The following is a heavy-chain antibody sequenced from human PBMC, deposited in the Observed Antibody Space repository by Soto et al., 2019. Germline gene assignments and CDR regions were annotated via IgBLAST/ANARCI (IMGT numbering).Heavy chain of an antibody. D-gene: IGHD1-1*01. J-gene: IGHJ6*02. V-gene: IGHV1-69*01. CDR3: ESNTPGPTTGTTVGDYYYYGMDV. CDR2: IIPIFGTA. Sequence: QVQLVQSGAEVKKPGSSVKVSCKASGGTFSSYAISWVRQAPGQGLEWMGGIIPIFGTANYAQKFQGRVTITADDSTSTAYMELSSLRSEDTAVYYCESNTPGPTTGTTVGDYYYYGMDVWGQGTTVTVSS. CDR1: GGTFSSYA.